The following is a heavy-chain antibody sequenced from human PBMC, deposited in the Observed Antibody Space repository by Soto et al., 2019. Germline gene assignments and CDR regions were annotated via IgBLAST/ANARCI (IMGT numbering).Heavy chain of an antibody. Sequence: QVQLVESGGGVVQPGRSLRLSCAASGFTFSSYAMHWVRQAPGKGLEWVAVISYDGSNKYYADSVKGRFTISRDNSKNTLYLQMNSLRAEDTAVYYCAREEYSGSPDLLDYWGQGTLVTVSS. CDR2: ISYDGSNK. D-gene: IGHD1-26*01. CDR3: AREEYSGSPDLLDY. J-gene: IGHJ4*02. V-gene: IGHV3-30-3*01. CDR1: GFTFSSYA.